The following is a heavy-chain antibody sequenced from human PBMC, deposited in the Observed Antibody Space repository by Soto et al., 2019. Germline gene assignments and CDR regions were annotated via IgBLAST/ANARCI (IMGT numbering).Heavy chain of an antibody. J-gene: IGHJ3*02. D-gene: IGHD3-9*01. CDR3: ARASNNVDWFPESFDI. CDR1: GFSFPTYC. V-gene: IGHV5-51*01. CDR2: IYAGDPDI. Sequence: ESLKISCMASGFSFPTYCIGWMRQIPGKVLEWMGTIYAGDPDIRYSPSFQGHITISVDRSITTAHLQWTSLEASDTAIYYCARASNNVDWFPESFDIWGQGTMVTVSS.